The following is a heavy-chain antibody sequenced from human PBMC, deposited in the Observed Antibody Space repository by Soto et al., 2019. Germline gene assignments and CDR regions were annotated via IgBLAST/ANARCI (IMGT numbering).Heavy chain of an antibody. J-gene: IGHJ4*02. CDR3: QRSAHFDY. CDR2: IIPILGIA. Sequence: QVQLVQSGAEVKKPGSSVKVSCKASGGTFSSYTISWVRQAPGQGLEWMGRIIPILGIANYAQKFQGRVTITADTSTSTAYTELSSLRSEDTAVYYCQRSAHFDYWGQGTLVTVSS. CDR1: GGTFSSYT. V-gene: IGHV1-69*02.